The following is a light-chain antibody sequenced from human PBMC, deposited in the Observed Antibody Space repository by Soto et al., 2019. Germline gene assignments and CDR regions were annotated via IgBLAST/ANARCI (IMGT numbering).Light chain of an antibody. CDR3: SSYTSSSPYA. J-gene: IGLJ1*01. Sequence: SVLSQPACVSGSTWEAITISCTGTSSDVGGYNYVSWYQQHPGKAPKLMIYDVSNRPSGVSNRFSGSKSGNTASLTISGLQAEDEADYYCSSYTSSSPYAFGTGTKVTVL. CDR2: DVS. CDR1: SSDVGGYNY. V-gene: IGLV2-14*01.